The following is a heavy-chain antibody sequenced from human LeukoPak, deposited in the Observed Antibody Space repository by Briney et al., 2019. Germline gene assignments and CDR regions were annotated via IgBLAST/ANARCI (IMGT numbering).Heavy chain of an antibody. Sequence: WETLSLTCTVSGGSLSSYHWSWIRQPPGKGLEWNGYIYYSGSTNYNPSLQSRVTISVDTSKNQFSLKLSSVTAADTAVYYCARARRDRGYSYYYFDYWGQGTLVTVSS. D-gene: IGHD5-18*01. CDR3: ARARRDRGYSYYYFDY. CDR1: GGSLSSYH. CDR2: IYYSGST. J-gene: IGHJ4*02. V-gene: IGHV4-59*01.